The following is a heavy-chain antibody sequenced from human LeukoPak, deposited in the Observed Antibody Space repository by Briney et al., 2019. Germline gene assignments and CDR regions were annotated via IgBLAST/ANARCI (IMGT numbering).Heavy chain of an antibody. J-gene: IGHJ3*02. V-gene: IGHV3-30*02. Sequence: GGSLRLSCAASGFTFSSYGMHWVRQAPGKGLEWVAFIRYDGSNKYYADSVKGRFTISRDNSKNTLYLQMNSLRAEDTAVYYCAKVGTTVTFKVAFDIWGQGTMVTVSS. CDR3: AKVGTTVTFKVAFDI. D-gene: IGHD4-11*01. CDR2: IRYDGSNK. CDR1: GFTFSSYG.